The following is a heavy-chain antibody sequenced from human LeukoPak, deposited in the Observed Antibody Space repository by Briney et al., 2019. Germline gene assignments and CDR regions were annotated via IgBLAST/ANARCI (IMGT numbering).Heavy chain of an antibody. D-gene: IGHD3-22*01. J-gene: IGHJ4*02. CDR2: IKQDGSEK. CDR1: GFTFSSYW. V-gene: IGHV3-7*01. Sequence: GGSLRLSCAASGFTFSSYWMSWVRQAPGKGLEWVANIKQDGSEKYYVDSVKGRFTISRDNAKNSLYLQMNSLRAEDTAVYYCARSYYYDSSGYYDFDYWGQGTLVTVSS. CDR3: ARSYYYDSSGYYDFDY.